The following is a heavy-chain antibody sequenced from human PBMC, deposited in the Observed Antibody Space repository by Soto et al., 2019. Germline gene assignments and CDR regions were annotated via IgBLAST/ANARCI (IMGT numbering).Heavy chain of an antibody. Sequence: QVQLQESGPGLVKPSETLSLTCTVSGGSVSSGSYYWSWIRQPPGKGLEWIGYIYYSGSTNYNPSLKSRVTISVDTSKNQFSLKLSSVTAAATAVYYCARYDSAWFDPWGQGTLVTVSS. CDR1: GGSVSSGSYY. D-gene: IGHD3-3*01. V-gene: IGHV4-61*01. CDR2: IYYSGST. CDR3: ARYDSAWFDP. J-gene: IGHJ5*02.